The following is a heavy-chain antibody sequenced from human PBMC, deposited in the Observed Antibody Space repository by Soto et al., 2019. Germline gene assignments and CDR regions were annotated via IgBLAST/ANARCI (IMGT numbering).Heavy chain of an antibody. V-gene: IGHV4-31*03. CDR1: GGSISSGGYY. J-gene: IGHJ4*02. Sequence: SSDTLSLTCTVSGGSISSGGYYWSWIRQHPGKGLEWIGYIYFSGSTYYNPSLKSRVTISVDTSKNQFSLKLSSMTAADTAVYYCARSPHIQLWSYHSDYWGQGTLVTVSS. CDR2: IYFSGST. D-gene: IGHD5-18*01. CDR3: ARSPHIQLWSYHSDY.